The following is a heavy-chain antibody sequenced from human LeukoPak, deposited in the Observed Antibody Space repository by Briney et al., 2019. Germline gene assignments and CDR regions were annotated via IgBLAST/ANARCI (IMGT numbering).Heavy chain of an antibody. CDR2: ISDDGRRK. CDR3: AKRPSDYGDYVSYFDY. J-gene: IGHJ4*02. V-gene: IGHV3-30*18. Sequence: PGGSLRLSCAASGFCFISYGMHWVRQAPGKGLEWVGVISDDGRRKDYADSVKGRFTISRDNSKDTLYLQMNSLRAEDTAVYYCAKRPSDYGDYVSYFDYWGQGTLVTVSS. CDR1: GFCFISYG. D-gene: IGHD4-17*01.